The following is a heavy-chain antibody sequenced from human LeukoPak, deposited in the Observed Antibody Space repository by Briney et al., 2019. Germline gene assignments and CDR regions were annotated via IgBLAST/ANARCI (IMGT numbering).Heavy chain of an antibody. CDR1: GFTFSSYS. CDR2: IKQDGSEK. J-gene: IGHJ4*02. Sequence: PGGSLRLSCAASGFTFSSYSMSWVRQAPGKGLEWVANIKQDGSEKYYVDSVKGRFTISRDNAKNSLYLQMNSLRAEDTAVYYCARDRGVVIRYWGQGTLVTVSS. CDR3: ARDRGVVIRY. V-gene: IGHV3-7*01. D-gene: IGHD3-3*01.